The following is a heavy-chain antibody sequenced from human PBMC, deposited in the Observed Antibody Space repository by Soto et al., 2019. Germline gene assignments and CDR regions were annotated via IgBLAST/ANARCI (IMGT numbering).Heavy chain of an antibody. CDR1: GGSSSSYY. Sequence: PSETLPLTCTVSGGSSSSYYWSWIRQPPGKGLEWIGYIYYSGSTNYNPSLKSRVTISVDTSKNQFSLKLSSVTAADTAVYYCARAQILSYDPDNWFDPWGQGTLVTVSS. D-gene: IGHD3-16*01. CDR2: IYYSGST. CDR3: ARAQILSYDPDNWFDP. J-gene: IGHJ5*02. V-gene: IGHV4-59*01.